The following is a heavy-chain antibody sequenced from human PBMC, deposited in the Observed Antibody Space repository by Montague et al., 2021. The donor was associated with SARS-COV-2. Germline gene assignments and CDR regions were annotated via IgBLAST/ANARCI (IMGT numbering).Heavy chain of an antibody. D-gene: IGHD4-17*01. Sequence: SLRLSCAASKFTFNTYAMTLVRQAPGKVLEWVSCIGSGGNTFFAXSVXGRFTISRDFSTNTVFLQMNRMRADDTAMYFCASYGVKSPGAFDIWGQGTLVTVSS. CDR3: ASYGVKSPGAFDI. V-gene: IGHV3-23*01. CDR2: IGSGGNT. CDR1: KFTFNTYA. J-gene: IGHJ3*02.